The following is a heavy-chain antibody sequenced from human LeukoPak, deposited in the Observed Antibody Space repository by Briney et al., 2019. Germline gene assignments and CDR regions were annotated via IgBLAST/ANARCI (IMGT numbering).Heavy chain of an antibody. CDR2: IANSGPTV. J-gene: IGHJ6*03. V-gene: IGHV3-48*04. Sequence: GGSLRLSCAASGFTFSSYAMHWVRQAPGKGLEWVAYIANSGPTVFYIDSVRGRFTISRDNAKNSLYLQMNSLRAEDTAVYYCARDLGYLGGYYYYDYMDVWGRGTTVTISS. CDR1: GFTFSSYA. CDR3: ARDLGYLGGYYYYDYMDV. D-gene: IGHD3-16*01.